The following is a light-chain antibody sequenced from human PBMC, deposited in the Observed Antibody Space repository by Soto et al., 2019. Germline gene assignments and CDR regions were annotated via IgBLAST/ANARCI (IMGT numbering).Light chain of an antibody. V-gene: IGKV3-11*01. J-gene: IGKJ1*01. CDR2: DAS. CDR1: QTVRNNY. Sequence: EIVLTQSPGTLSLSPGERATLSCRASQTVRNNYLAWYQQKPGQAPRLLIYDASNGASGIPARFSGSGSGTDFTLTISSLDPEDFAVYYCQQRSNWPRTFGQGTKVDIK. CDR3: QQRSNWPRT.